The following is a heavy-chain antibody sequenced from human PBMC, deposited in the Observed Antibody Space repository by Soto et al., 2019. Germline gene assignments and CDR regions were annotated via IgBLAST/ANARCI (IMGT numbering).Heavy chain of an antibody. V-gene: IGHV4-30-4*01. CDR1: GGSISSGDYY. J-gene: IGHJ4*02. D-gene: IGHD3-9*01. CDR3: ARARYDILTGYYANFDY. Sequence: SETLSLTCTVSGGSISSGDYYWSWIRQPPGKGLEWIGYIYYSGSTYYNPSLKSRVTISVDTSKNQFSLKLSSVTAADTAVYYCARARYDILTGYYANFDYWGQGTLVTVSS. CDR2: IYYSGST.